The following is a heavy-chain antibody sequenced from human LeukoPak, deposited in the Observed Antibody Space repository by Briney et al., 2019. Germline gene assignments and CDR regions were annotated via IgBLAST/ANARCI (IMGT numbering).Heavy chain of an antibody. CDR3: ARQALWFFDH. D-gene: IGHD2-21*01. CDR1: GGSISSNSNY. V-gene: IGHV4-39*01. CDR2: ISYGGST. J-gene: IGHJ4*02. Sequence: SETLSLTCTVSGGSISSNSNYWAWIRQPPGRGLEGIGSISYGGSTYYSPSLESRVTISVDTSKNQFSLKLSSVTAADTAVYYCARQALWFFDHWGQGTLVTASS.